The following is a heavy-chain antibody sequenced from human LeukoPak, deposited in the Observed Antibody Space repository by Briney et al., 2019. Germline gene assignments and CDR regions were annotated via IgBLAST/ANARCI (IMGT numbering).Heavy chain of an antibody. CDR3: AGHGLKLYDAFDI. D-gene: IGHD2-15*01. Sequence: SETLSLTCTVSGGSISSYYWSWIRQPPGKGLEWIGHIYYGGSTNYNPSLKSRVTISVETSKNKFPLKLSSVTAADTAAYYCAGHGLKLYDAFDIWGQGTMVTVSS. V-gene: IGHV4-59*08. J-gene: IGHJ3*02. CDR2: IYYGGST. CDR1: GGSISSYY.